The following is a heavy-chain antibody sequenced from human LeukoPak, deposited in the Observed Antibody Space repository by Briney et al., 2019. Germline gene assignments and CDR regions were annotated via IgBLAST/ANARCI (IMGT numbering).Heavy chain of an antibody. Sequence: RASVKVSCEASGYTFTSYGISWVRQAPGQGLEWMGWISAYNGNTNYAQKLQGRVTMTTDTSTSTAYMELRSLRSDDTAVYYCASGHCSSTSCYLYYYMDVWGKGTTVTVSS. J-gene: IGHJ6*03. CDR3: ASGHCSSTSCYLYYYMDV. CDR2: ISAYNGNT. CDR1: GYTFTSYG. V-gene: IGHV1-18*01. D-gene: IGHD2-2*03.